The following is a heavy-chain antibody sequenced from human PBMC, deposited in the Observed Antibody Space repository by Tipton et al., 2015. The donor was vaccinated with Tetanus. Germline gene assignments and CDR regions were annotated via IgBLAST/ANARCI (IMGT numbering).Heavy chain of an antibody. V-gene: IGHV1-46*04. CDR3: VQDADMWGVRKVFDI. Sequence: QSGAEVKKPGASVTVSCRASGYSFSDYYIHWMRQAPGQGPEWLGIINPGHDSKSYSQKLEGRLTLTRDTSTSTVYMELNSLRLEDTAVYYCVQDADMWGVRKVFDIWGQGTMVTVSS. CDR1: GYSFSDYY. D-gene: IGHD1-14*01. CDR2: INPGHDSK. J-gene: IGHJ3*02.